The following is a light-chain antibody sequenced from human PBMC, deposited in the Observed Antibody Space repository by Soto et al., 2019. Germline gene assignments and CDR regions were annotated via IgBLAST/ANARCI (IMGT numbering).Light chain of an antibody. CDR3: QQYNSYPLT. CDR1: QSISSW. Sequence: DIQMTQSPSTLSASVGDRVTITCRASQSISSWLAWYQQKPGKAPKLLIYDASSLESGVPSRFSGSASGTEFTLTISSLQPDDFATYYCQQYNSYPLTFGPGTKVDIK. V-gene: IGKV1-5*01. J-gene: IGKJ3*01. CDR2: DAS.